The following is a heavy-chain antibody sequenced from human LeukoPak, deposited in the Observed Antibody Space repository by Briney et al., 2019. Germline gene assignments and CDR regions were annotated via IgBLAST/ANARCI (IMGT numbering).Heavy chain of an antibody. CDR3: ARGRYSYGHDY. CDR1: GFTFSSYS. J-gene: IGHJ4*02. CDR2: ISSSSSTI. Sequence: GRSLRLSCAASGFTFSSYSMNWVRQAPGKGLEWVSYISSSSSTIYYADSVKGRFTISRDNAKNSLYLQMNSLRAEDTAVYYCARGRYSYGHDYWGQGTLVTVSS. D-gene: IGHD5-18*01. V-gene: IGHV3-48*01.